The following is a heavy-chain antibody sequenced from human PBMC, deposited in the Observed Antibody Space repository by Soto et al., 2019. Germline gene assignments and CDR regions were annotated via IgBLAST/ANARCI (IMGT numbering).Heavy chain of an antibody. CDR3: ARGGYYYNSSAYYYTFDY. CDR1: GFTFSDYY. Sequence: QVQLVESGGGLVKPGGSLRLSCSASGFTFSDYYMSWIRQAPGKGLEWISYMSGSSRYTNYADSVKGRFTISRDNAKNSLNLQMNSLRAEDTAVYYCARGGYYYNSSAYYYTFDYWGQGTLVTVSS. J-gene: IGHJ4*02. D-gene: IGHD3-22*01. V-gene: IGHV3-11*06. CDR2: MSGSSRYT.